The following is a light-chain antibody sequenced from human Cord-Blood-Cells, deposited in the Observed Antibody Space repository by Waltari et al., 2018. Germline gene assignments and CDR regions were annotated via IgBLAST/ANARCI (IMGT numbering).Light chain of an antibody. V-gene: IGKV1-39*01. CDR2: AAS. J-gene: IGKJ4*01. Sequence: DIQMTQSPSSLSASVGDRVTITCRASQSISSYLNWYQQKPGKAPKLLIYAASRLQSGVPSRFSGSRSGTDFTLTISSLQPEDVATYYCQQSYSTPLPFGGGTKVEIK. CDR1: QSISSY. CDR3: QQSYSTPLP.